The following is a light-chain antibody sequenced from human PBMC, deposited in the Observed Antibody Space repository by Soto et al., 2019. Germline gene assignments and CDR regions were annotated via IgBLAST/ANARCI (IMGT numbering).Light chain of an antibody. Sequence: QSALTQPASVSGSPGQSITISCTGTNGDVGGYNFVSWYQQHPGKVPKLIIYDVNNRPSGVSDRFSGSKSGNMASLTISGLQADDEAAYYCSSYTSGRPLVVLGGGTKPTVL. CDR3: SSYTSGRPLVV. J-gene: IGLJ2*01. V-gene: IGLV2-14*01. CDR2: DVN. CDR1: NGDVGGYNF.